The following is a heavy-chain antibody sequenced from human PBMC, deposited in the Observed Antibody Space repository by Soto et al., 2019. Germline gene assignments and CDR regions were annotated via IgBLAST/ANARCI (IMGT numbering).Heavy chain of an antibody. CDR2: ISYDGSNK. D-gene: IGHD5-12*01. CDR1: GFTFSSYA. V-gene: IGHV3-30-3*01. J-gene: IGHJ6*02. CDR3: ARDGRVVDTGMDV. Sequence: QVQLVESGGGVVQPGRSLRLSCAASGFTFSSYAMHWVRQAPGKGLEWVAVISYDGSNKYYADSVKGRFTIYRDNSKNTLYLQMNRLRAEDTAVDYCARDGRVVDTGMDVWGQGTTVTVSS.